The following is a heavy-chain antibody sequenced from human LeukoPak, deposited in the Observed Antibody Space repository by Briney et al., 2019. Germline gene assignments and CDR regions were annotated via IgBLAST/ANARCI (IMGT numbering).Heavy chain of an antibody. D-gene: IGHD1-1*01. CDR3: ARLRASYDPYYYYYMDV. CDR1: GGSISSYY. CDR2: MYYSGSP. J-gene: IGHJ6*03. Sequence: SETLSLTCTVSGGSISSYYWSWIRQPPGKGLEWIGYMYYSGSPKYNPSLKSRVTISVDTSKNQFSLKLSSVTAADTAVYYCARLRASYDPYYYYYMDVWGKGTTVTVSS. V-gene: IGHV4-59*01.